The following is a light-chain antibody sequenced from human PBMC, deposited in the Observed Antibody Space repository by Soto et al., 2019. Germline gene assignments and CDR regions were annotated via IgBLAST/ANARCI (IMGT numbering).Light chain of an antibody. CDR1: SSDVGGYNY. Sequence: QSALTQPPSASGSPGQSVTISCTGTSSDVGGYNYVSWYQQYPGKAPKLIIYEVSKRPSGVPDRFSGSKSGNTASLTVSGLQAEDEADYYCSSYGGSNNVVFGGGTKVTVL. CDR3: SSYGGSNNVV. CDR2: EVS. V-gene: IGLV2-8*01. J-gene: IGLJ2*01.